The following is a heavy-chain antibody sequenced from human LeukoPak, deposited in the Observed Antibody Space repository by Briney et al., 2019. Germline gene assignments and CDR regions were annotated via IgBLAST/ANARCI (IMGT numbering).Heavy chain of an antibody. CDR2: IYYSGST. Sequence: SETLSLTCTVSGGSISSYYWSWIRQPPGKGLEWIGYIYYSGSTNYNPSLKSRVTISVDTSKNQFSLKLSSVTAADTAVYYCARGRSHCSSTSCYLLYYYYYGTDVWGQGTTVTVSS. CDR1: GGSISSYY. CDR3: ARGRSHCSSTSCYLLYYYYYGTDV. D-gene: IGHD2-2*01. V-gene: IGHV4-59*12. J-gene: IGHJ6*02.